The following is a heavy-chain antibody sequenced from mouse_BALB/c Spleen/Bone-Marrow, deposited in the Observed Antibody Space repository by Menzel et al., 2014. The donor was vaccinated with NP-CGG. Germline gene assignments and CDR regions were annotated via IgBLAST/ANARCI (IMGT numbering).Heavy chain of an antibody. V-gene: IGHV4-1*02. CDR1: GFDFSRYW. J-gene: IGHJ4*01. Sequence: EVKLLESGGGLVQPGGSLKLSCAASGFDFSRYWMSWVRQAPGKGLEWIGEINPDSSTINYKPSLKDKFIISRDNAKNTLYLQMSKVRSEDTALYYCAREIPQGAMDYWGQGTSVTVSS. CDR2: INPDSSTI. CDR3: AREIPQGAMDY.